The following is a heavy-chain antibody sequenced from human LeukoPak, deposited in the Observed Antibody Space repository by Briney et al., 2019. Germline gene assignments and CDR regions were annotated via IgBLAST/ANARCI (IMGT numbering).Heavy chain of an antibody. CDR2: IKQDGSEK. Sequence: GGSLRLSCAASGFTFSNYWMSWVRQAPGKGLEWVANIKQDGSEKYYVDSVRGRFTISRDNAKNSLYLQMNSLRAEDTAVYYCARGIIYYYYMDVWGKGTTVTVSS. CDR1: GFTFSNYW. V-gene: IGHV3-7*03. J-gene: IGHJ6*03. D-gene: IGHD1-14*01. CDR3: ARGIIYYYYMDV.